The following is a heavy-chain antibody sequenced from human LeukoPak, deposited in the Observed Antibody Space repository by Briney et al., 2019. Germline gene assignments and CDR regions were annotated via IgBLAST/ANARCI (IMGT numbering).Heavy chain of an antibody. CDR1: GFTLRRYT. D-gene: IGHD3-22*01. CDR3: ARVGYYDSSDYYHEDGFDI. Sequence: GGSLRLSCAASGFTLRRYTMNWVRQAPGKGLEWVSSISSSTTYIYYADSVKGRFTISRDNAKNSLYLQMNSLRDEDTAVYYCARVGYYDSSDYYHEDGFDIWGQGTMVTVSS. J-gene: IGHJ3*02. CDR2: ISSSTTYI. V-gene: IGHV3-21*01.